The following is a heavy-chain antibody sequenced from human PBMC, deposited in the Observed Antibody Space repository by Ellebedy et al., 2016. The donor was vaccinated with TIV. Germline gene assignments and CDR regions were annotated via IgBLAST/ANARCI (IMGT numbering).Heavy chain of an antibody. J-gene: IGHJ5*01. Sequence: GGSLRLXXEASGFSFSNYWMGWVRQGPGKGLEWVANMKQDGSEKFYVDSVNGRFTISRDNAKNSLYLHLSSLRPEDTAVYYCARLNWGRFAFDFWGQGTLVTVSS. V-gene: IGHV3-7*01. CDR1: GFSFSNYW. D-gene: IGHD7-27*01. CDR3: ARLNWGRFAFDF. CDR2: MKQDGSEK.